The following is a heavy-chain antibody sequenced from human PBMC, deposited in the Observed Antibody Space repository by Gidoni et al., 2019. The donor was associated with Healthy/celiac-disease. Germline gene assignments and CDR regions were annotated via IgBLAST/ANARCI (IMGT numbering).Heavy chain of an antibody. J-gene: IGHJ4*02. D-gene: IGHD6-19*01. CDR3: ARGCGSGWYYFDY. V-gene: IGHV3-66*01. CDR2: IYSVGST. Sequence: EVQLVESGGGLVQPGGSLRLSCAASGSTVSSNYMSWVRQAPGKGLEWVSVIYSVGSTYYADSVKGRFTISRDNSKNTLYLQMNSLRAEDTAVYYCARGCGSGWYYFDYWGQGTLVTVSS. CDR1: GSTVSSNY.